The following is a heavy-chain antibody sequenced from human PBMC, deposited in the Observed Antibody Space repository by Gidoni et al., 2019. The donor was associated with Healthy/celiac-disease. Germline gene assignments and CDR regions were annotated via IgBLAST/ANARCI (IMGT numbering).Heavy chain of an antibody. CDR1: GFTFSSYS. D-gene: IGHD2-21*02. J-gene: IGHJ4*02. CDR2: ISSSSSTI. Sequence: EVQLVESGGGLVQPGGSLRLSCAASGFTFSSYSMNWVRQAPGKGLEWVSYISSSSSTIYYADSVKGRFTISRDNAKNSLYLQMNSLRAEDTAVYYCARVGYCGGDCGKYFDYWGQGTLVTVSS. V-gene: IGHV3-48*01. CDR3: ARVGYCGGDCGKYFDY.